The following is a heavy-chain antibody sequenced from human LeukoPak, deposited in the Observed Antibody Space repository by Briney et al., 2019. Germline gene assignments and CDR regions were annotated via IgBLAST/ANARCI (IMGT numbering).Heavy chain of an antibody. J-gene: IGHJ1*01. V-gene: IGHV4-4*02. D-gene: IGHD1-26*01. CDR2: TYHSGST. Sequence: PSETLSLTCSVCGGSISSVYWWNWVRQSPGRGLEWIGETYHSGSTNYNPSLKSRVTISLDKSKSQFSLILNSVTAADTAVYFCARGFSGAMDDWGQGTLVTVSS. CDR1: GGSISSVYW. CDR3: ARGFSGAMDD.